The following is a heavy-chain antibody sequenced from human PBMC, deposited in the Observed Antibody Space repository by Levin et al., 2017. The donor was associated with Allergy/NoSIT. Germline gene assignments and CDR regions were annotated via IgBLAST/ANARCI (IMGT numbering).Heavy chain of an antibody. V-gene: IGHV1-18*01. J-gene: IGHJ4*02. Sequence: GESLKISCKASGYTFFNPGMSWVRQAPGQGLEWMGWISTYGDTNYAQNLQGRVTMTTDTSTSTAYMELRSLRSDDTAVYYCARPIAARGLHYFDHWGQGTLVTVSS. CDR3: ARPIAARGLHYFDH. CDR2: ISTYGDT. D-gene: IGHD6-6*01. CDR1: GYTFFNPG.